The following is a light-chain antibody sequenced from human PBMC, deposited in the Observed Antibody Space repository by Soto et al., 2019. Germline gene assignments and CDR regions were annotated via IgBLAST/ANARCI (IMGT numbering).Light chain of an antibody. V-gene: IGLV1-51*01. CDR1: SSNIGSNF. Sequence: QSVLTQPPSVSAAPGQKVTISCSGSSSNIGSNFVAWYQQLPGTAPKLLIFDNDNRPSGIPDRFSGSKSGTSATLGIAGLQTGDEADYYCGASDSSLSAYVFGIGNKVTVL. J-gene: IGLJ1*01. CDR3: GASDSSLSAYV. CDR2: DND.